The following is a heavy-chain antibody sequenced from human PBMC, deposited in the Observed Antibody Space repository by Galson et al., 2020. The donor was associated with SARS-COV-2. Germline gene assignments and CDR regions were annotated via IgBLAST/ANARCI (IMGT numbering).Heavy chain of an antibody. D-gene: IGHD5-12*01. CDR3: ARETEMATFNYFDY. V-gene: IGHV1-2*04. Sequence: ASVKFSCKTSGYTFTAYYIHWVRQAPGQGLEWMGWINPNTGGTNYAQKFQGWVTMTRDTSISTAYMALSRLKSDDTAVYYCARETEMATFNYFDYWGQGTLVTVSS. J-gene: IGHJ4*02. CDR1: GYTFTAYY. CDR2: INPNTGGT.